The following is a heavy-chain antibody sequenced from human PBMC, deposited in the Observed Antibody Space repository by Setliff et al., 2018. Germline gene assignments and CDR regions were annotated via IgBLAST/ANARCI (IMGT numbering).Heavy chain of an antibody. Sequence: GASVQVSCKASGYTFTSYDINWVRQATGQGLEWMGWMNXXXXXXXXXXXFQGXXXMTRXTSISTAYMELSSLRSEDTAVYYCARGGIVVVTAILYGMDVWGQGTTVTVSS. V-gene: IGHV1-8*02. D-gene: IGHD2-21*02. J-gene: IGHJ6*02. CDR2: MNXXXXXX. CDR1: GYTFTSYD. CDR3: ARGGIVVVTAILYGMDV.